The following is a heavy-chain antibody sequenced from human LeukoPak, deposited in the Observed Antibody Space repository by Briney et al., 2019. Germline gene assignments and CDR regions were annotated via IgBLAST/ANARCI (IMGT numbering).Heavy chain of an antibody. CDR1: GFTFSSYS. J-gene: IGHJ6*02. CDR2: IAKDGSNK. Sequence: GGSLRLSCAASGFTFSSYSMNWVRQAPGKGPEWVAVIAKDGSNKYYADSVKGRFTISRDNSKNTLYLQMNSLRAEDTAVYYCAKDRGDYCSGGSCYSYYYYGMDVWGQGTTVTVSS. D-gene: IGHD2-15*01. V-gene: IGHV3-30*18. CDR3: AKDRGDYCSGGSCYSYYYYGMDV.